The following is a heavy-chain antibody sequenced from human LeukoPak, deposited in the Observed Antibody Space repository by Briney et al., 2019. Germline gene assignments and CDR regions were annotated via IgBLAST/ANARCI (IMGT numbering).Heavy chain of an antibody. CDR3: AREVSWTTVTTRHYFYYYMDV. J-gene: IGHJ6*03. Sequence: ASVTVSCKASGYSFTYFHVHWVRQAPGQGLEWVGIINPTSGATTYAQKFQGRVTMTGDMSTSTVYMELSGLGSEDTAVYYCAREVSWTTVTTRHYFYYYMDVWGKGTTVTVSS. CDR1: GYSFTYFH. D-gene: IGHD4-11*01. CDR2: INPTSGAT. V-gene: IGHV1-46*01.